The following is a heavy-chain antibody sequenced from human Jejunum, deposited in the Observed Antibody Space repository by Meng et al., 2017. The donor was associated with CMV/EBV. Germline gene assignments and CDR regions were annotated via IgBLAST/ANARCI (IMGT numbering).Heavy chain of an antibody. V-gene: IGHV4-39*07. J-gene: IGHJ1*01. CDR3: LRGSGGSV. Sequence: QVHLKESGPGRLKPSETLFLTCSVSGGSISSRSYYWGWIRQPPGKGLEWIGSIYYSGSTYYTPSLKSRVTISVDTSKNQFFLKLSSVTAADTAVYHCLRGSGGSVWGQGTLVTVSS. CDR1: GGSISSRSYY. D-gene: IGHD3-10*01. CDR2: IYYSGST.